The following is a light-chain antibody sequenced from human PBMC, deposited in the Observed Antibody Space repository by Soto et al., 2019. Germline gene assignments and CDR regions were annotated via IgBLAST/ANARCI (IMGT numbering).Light chain of an antibody. CDR2: GAS. J-gene: IGKJ1*01. CDR3: QHFVNSLTWT. Sequence: EIVWQPSPGTLSLSPGKRATLSCRASQSVSSTYLIWYRQKPGQAPRLLIYGASSRATGVPDRFSGGGSGTDFTLTISRLEPEDFAVYYCQHFVNSLTWTFGQGTKVDVK. CDR1: QSVSSTY. V-gene: IGKV3-20*01.